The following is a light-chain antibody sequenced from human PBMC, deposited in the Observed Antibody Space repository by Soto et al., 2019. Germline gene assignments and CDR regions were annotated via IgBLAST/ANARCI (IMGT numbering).Light chain of an antibody. CDR2: DVS. CDR1: SSDVGGYNY. V-gene: IGLV2-11*01. J-gene: IGLJ1*01. Sequence: QSALTQPRSVSGSPGQSVTISCTGASSDVGGYNYVSWYQQHPGKAPKLMIYDVSKRPSGVPDRFSGSKSGNTASLTISGLQTEDEADYYCCSYAGRYTYVFGTATKVTV. CDR3: CSYAGRYTYV.